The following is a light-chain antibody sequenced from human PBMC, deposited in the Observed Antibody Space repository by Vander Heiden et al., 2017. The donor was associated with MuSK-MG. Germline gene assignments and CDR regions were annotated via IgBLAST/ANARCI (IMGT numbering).Light chain of an antibody. V-gene: IGKV3-20*01. Sequence: EIVLTQSPGTLSLSPGERATLSCRASQSVSSNYLAWYQQKPGQAPRLLIYVASSRATGIPDRFSCSGSGTDFTLTISRLEPEDFAVYYCQQFGRSVTFGGGTKVEIK. CDR2: VAS. CDR3: QQFGRSVT. J-gene: IGKJ4*01. CDR1: QSVSSNY.